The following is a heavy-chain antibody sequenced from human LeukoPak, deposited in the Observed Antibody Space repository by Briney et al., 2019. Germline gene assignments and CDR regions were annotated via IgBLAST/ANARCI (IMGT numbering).Heavy chain of an antibody. CDR1: GGSISSYY. Sequence: SETLSLTCTVSGGSISSYYWSWIRQPPGKGLEWIGYIYYSGSTNYNPSLKSRVTISVDTSKNQFSLKLSSVTAADTAVYYCGRGGPNCFDPGGQEPLVTVP. J-gene: IGHJ5*02. CDR3: GRGGPNCFDP. CDR2: IYYSGST. V-gene: IGHV4-59*08. D-gene: IGHD3-16*01.